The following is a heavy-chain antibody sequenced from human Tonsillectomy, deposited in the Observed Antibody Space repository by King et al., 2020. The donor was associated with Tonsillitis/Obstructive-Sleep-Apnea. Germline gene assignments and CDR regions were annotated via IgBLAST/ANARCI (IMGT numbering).Heavy chain of an antibody. CDR3: ARGEGDYGNYNSFEY. J-gene: IGHJ4*02. CDR1: GYRFSSYW. CDR2: IYPGDSDT. D-gene: IGHD4-11*01. V-gene: IGHV5-51*01. Sequence: DVQLVESGAEVKKPGESLKISCKGSGYRFSSYWIAWVRQTPGKGLEWMGIIYPGDSDTRYSPSFQGQVTISADKSISTAYLQWSSLRSDDTAVYYCARGEGDYGNYNSFEYWGQGTLVTVSS.